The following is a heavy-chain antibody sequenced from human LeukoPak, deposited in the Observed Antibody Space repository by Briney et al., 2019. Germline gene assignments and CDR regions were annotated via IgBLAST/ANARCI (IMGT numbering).Heavy chain of an antibody. CDR3: AREMTHDYYDSSGYPGWFDP. CDR2: INPNSGGT. CDR1: GYTFTGCY. Sequence: GASVKASCKASGYTFTGCYMHWVRQAPGQGLEWMGWINPNSGGTNYAQKFQGRVTMTRDTSISTAYMELSRLRSDDTAVYYCAREMTHDYYDSSGYPGWFDPWGQGTLVTVS. J-gene: IGHJ5*02. D-gene: IGHD3-22*01. V-gene: IGHV1-2*02.